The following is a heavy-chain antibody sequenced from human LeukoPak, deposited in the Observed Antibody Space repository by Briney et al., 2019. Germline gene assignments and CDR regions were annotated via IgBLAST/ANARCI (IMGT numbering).Heavy chain of an antibody. V-gene: IGHV1-2*02. Sequence: ASVKVSCKASGYTFTGYYIHWVRQAPGQGLEWMGWINPNSGGTNYAQKFQGRVTMTRDTSISTAYMELSRLRSDDTAVYYCARDLKGYYDFWSGYYYSAYYYYGMDVWGQGTTVTVSS. CDR1: GYTFTGYY. CDR3: ARDLKGYYDFWSGYYYSAYYYYGMDV. J-gene: IGHJ6*02. CDR2: INPNSGGT. D-gene: IGHD3-3*01.